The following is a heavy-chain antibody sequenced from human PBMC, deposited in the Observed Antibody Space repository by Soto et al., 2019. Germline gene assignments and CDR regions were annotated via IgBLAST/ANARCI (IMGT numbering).Heavy chain of an antibody. Sequence: PSETLSLTCTVSGGSISSSSYYWGWIRQPPGKGLEWIGSIYYSGSTYYNPSLKSRVTISVDTSKNQFSLKLSSVTAADTAVYYCARQDTGSGSYPEIFDYWGQGTLVTSPQ. V-gene: IGHV4-39*01. D-gene: IGHD1-26*01. CDR2: IYYSGST. CDR1: GGSISSSSYY. J-gene: IGHJ4*02. CDR3: ARQDTGSGSYPEIFDY.